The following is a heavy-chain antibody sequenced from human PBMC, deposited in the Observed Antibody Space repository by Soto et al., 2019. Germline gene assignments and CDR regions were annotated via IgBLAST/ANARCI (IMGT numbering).Heavy chain of an antibody. CDR2: ISGSGGST. D-gene: IGHD3-10*01. CDR1: GFTFSSYA. V-gene: IGHV3-23*01. Sequence: GGSLRLSCAASGFTFSSYAMSWVRHAPGKGLEWVSAISGSGGSTYYADSVKGRFTISRDNSKNTLYLQMNSLRAEDTGVYYCANGGPARSFDYWGQGTLVTVSS. J-gene: IGHJ4*02. CDR3: ANGGPARSFDY.